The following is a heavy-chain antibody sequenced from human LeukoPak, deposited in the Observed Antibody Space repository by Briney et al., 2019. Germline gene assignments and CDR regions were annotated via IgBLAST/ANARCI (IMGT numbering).Heavy chain of an antibody. D-gene: IGHD4-23*01. CDR1: GGTFSSYA. Sequence: GASVKVSCKASGGTFSSYAISWVRQAPGQGLEWMGGIIPIFGTANYAQKFQGRVTITADKSTSTAYMELSSLRSDDTAVYYCARQGYGGHSRGAADYWGQGTLVTVSS. J-gene: IGHJ4*02. V-gene: IGHV1-69*06. CDR3: ARQGYGGHSRGAADY. CDR2: IIPIFGTA.